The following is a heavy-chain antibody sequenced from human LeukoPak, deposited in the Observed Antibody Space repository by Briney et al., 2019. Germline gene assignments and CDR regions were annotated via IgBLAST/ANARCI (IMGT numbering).Heavy chain of an antibody. D-gene: IGHD3-9*01. J-gene: IGHJ4*02. CDR3: ARMYYDILTSYYYFDY. V-gene: IGHV4-59*08. CDR2: IYYSGST. CDR1: GGSISSYY. Sequence: PSETLSLTCTVSGGSISSYYWSWIRQPPGKGLEWIGYIYYSGSTNYNPSLKSRVTISVDTSKNQFSLKLNSVTAADTAVYYCARMYYDILTSYYYFDYWGQGTLVTVSS.